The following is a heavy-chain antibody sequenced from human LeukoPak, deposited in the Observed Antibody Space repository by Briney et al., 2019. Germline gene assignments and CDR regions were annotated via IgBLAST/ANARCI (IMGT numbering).Heavy chain of an antibody. CDR3: SKWKAIVLVPAARSPIDY. Sequence: GGSLRLSCAASGFSFSDYAIYWVRQTPGKGLEWVAFIRYDGSNKIYADSVKGRFTISRDNSKHTLYLQMNSLRAEDTAVYYCSKWKAIVLVPAARSPIDYWGQGTLVTVSS. D-gene: IGHD2-2*01. J-gene: IGHJ4*02. CDR1: GFSFSDYA. V-gene: IGHV3-30*02. CDR2: IRYDGSNK.